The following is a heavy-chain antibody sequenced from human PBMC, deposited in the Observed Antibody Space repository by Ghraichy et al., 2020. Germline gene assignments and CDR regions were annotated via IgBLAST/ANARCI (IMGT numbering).Heavy chain of an antibody. CDR3: AGSTGAIDY. D-gene: IGHD1-1*01. V-gene: IGHV3-48*02. Sequence: GGSLRLSCAASGFTFSSYSMNWVRQAPGKGLEWVSYITGSSSTIYYADSVTGRFTISRDNAKSSLYLQMNSLRDEDTAVYYCAGSTGAIDYWGQGTLVTVSS. CDR2: ITGSSSTI. CDR1: GFTFSSYS. J-gene: IGHJ4*02.